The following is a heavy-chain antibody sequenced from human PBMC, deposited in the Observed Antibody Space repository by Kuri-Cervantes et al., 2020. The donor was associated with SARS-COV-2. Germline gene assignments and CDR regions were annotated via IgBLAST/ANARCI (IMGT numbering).Heavy chain of an antibody. CDR2: ISYDGSNK. Sequence: GESLKISCAASGFTFSSYATHWVRQAPGKGLEWVAVISYDGSNKYYADSVKGRFTISRDNSKNTLYLQMNSLRAEDTAVYYCAKAPGIYSSSWYELDYWGQGTLVTVSS. CDR1: GFTFSSYA. J-gene: IGHJ4*02. V-gene: IGHV3-30-3*01. CDR3: AKAPGIYSSSWYELDY. D-gene: IGHD6-13*01.